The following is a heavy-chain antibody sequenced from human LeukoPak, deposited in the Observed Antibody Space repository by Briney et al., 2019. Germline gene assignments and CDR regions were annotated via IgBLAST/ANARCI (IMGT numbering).Heavy chain of an antibody. CDR1: GGSFSGYY. D-gene: IGHD6-19*01. CDR3: ARVGSSGWSQKYYFDY. V-gene: IGHV4-34*01. CDR2: INHSGST. J-gene: IGHJ4*02. Sequence: SETLSLTCAVYGGSFSGYYWSWIRQPPGKGLEWIGEINHSGSTNYNPSLKSRVTISVDTSKNQFSLKLSSVTAADTAVYYCARVGSSGWSQKYYFDYWGQGTLVTVSS.